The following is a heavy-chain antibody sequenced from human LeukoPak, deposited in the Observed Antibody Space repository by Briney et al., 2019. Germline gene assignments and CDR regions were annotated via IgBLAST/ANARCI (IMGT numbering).Heavy chain of an antibody. Sequence: GGSLRLSCAASGFSFSGYAMSWVRQAPGKGLEWVSVISGSGGSTYYADSVKGRFTISRDNSKNTLYLQMNSLRAENTAVYYCAKAGVAITIFGVVNYYYYYMDVWGKGTTVTVSS. CDR3: AKAGVAITIFGVVNYYYYYMDV. CDR1: GFSFSGYA. J-gene: IGHJ6*03. CDR2: ISGSGGST. V-gene: IGHV3-23*01. D-gene: IGHD3-3*01.